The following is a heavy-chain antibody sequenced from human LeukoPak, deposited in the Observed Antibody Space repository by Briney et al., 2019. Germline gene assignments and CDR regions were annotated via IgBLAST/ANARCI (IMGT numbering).Heavy chain of an antibody. J-gene: IGHJ5*02. CDR3: AKGRQLVLRGINLEFDP. Sequence: ASVKVSCKASGYTFTSYAMHWVRQAPGQRLEWMGGINAGNGNTKYSQKFQGRLTITRHTSASTAYMELSSLRCEETAVYYCAKGRQLVLRGINLEFDPWGQGTLVT. CDR1: GYTFTSYA. D-gene: IGHD6-13*01. CDR2: INAGNGNT. V-gene: IGHV1-3*01.